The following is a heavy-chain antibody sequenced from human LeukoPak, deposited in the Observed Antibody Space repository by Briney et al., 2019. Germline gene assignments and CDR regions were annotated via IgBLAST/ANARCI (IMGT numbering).Heavy chain of an antibody. D-gene: IGHD3-22*01. Sequence: GGSLRLSCAASGFTFSNTWMNWVRQAPGKGLEWVGRIKSKTDGGTTDYAAPVKGRFTISRDDSKNTLYLQMNSLKTEDTAVYYCTTEYYYDSSGYYYKGYWGQGTLVTVSS. V-gene: IGHV3-15*01. J-gene: IGHJ4*02. CDR2: IKSKTDGGTT. CDR1: GFTFSNTW. CDR3: TTEYYYDSSGYYYKGY.